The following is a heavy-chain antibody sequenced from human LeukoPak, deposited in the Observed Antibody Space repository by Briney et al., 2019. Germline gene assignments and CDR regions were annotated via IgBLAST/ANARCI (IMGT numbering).Heavy chain of an antibody. CDR3: ARDPTYGVQSG. D-gene: IGHD4-17*01. CDR1: GFTFSSYE. V-gene: IGHV3-48*03. CDR2: ISSSGSTI. Sequence: PGGSLRLSCAASGFTFSSYEMNWVRQAPGKGLEWVSYISSSGSTIYYADSVKGRFTISRDNSKNTLYLQMNSLRAEDTAVYYCARDPTYGVQSGWGQGTLVTVSS. J-gene: IGHJ4*02.